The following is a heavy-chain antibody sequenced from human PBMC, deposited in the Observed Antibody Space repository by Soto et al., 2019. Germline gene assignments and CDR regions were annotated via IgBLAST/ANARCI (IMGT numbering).Heavy chain of an antibody. CDR3: ARIIAAAGGRRYFDL. J-gene: IGHJ2*01. CDR2: INSSSSYT. V-gene: IGHV3-11*05. D-gene: IGHD6-13*01. Sequence: QVQLVESGGGLVKPGGSLRLSCAASGFTFSDYYMSWIRQAPGKGLEWVSYINSSSSYTSYADSVKGRFTISRDNAKNSLYLQMSSLRAEDTAVYYCARIIAAAGGRRYFDLWGRGTLVTVSS. CDR1: GFTFSDYY.